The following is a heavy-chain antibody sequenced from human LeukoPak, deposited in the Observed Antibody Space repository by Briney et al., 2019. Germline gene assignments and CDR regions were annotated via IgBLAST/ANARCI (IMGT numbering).Heavy chain of an antibody. CDR3: ARCYTYGTTWFGGLDV. CDR1: GFTFSSSA. V-gene: IGHV3-23*01. Sequence: GGSLRLSCAASGFTFSSSAMTWVRQVLGKGLEWVSTTGVSGSYYADSVKGRFTISRDNSKNTLYLQMNSLRAEDTAVYYCARCYTYGTTWFGGLDVWGQGTMVTVSS. D-gene: IGHD3-10*01. J-gene: IGHJ6*02. CDR2: TGVSGS.